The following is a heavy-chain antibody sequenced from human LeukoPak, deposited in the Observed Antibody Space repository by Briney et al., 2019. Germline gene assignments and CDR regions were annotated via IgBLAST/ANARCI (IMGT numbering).Heavy chain of an antibody. CDR3: AKEGAYPIITYDS. J-gene: IGHJ5*01. CDR2: IKGDGNEK. Sequence: GGSLRLSCAASGFSFSRYWMNWVRQAPGKGLEWVANIKGDGNEKNYVDSVKGRFSSSRDNARNSLYLQMDSLRAEDTALYYCAKEGAYPIITYDSWGQGALVTVSS. D-gene: IGHD3-10*01. V-gene: IGHV3-7*01. CDR1: GFSFSRYW.